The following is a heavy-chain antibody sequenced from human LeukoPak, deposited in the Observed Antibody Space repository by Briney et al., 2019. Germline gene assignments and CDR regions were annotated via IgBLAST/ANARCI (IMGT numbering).Heavy chain of an antibody. CDR2: IYSGGST. Sequence: GGSLRLSCAASGFTVSSNYMSWVRQAPGKGLEWVSVIYSGGSTYYADSVKGRFTISRDNSKNTLYLQMNSLRAEDTAVYYCARAKPDYGDYYGMDVWGQGTKVTVSS. D-gene: IGHD4-17*01. CDR1: GFTVSSNY. J-gene: IGHJ6*02. V-gene: IGHV3-53*01. CDR3: ARAKPDYGDYYGMDV.